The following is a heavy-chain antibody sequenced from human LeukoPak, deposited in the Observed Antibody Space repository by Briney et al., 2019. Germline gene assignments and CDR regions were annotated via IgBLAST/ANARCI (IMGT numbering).Heavy chain of an antibody. V-gene: IGHV4-39*02. Sequence: NSSETLSLTCTVSGGSISSSSYYWGWIRQPPGKGLEWIGSIYYTGTTYYNPSLRSRVTISVDTSKNHFSLKLSSVTAADTALYYCASAPRQGSIGGLDYWGQGTLVTVSS. CDR2: IYYTGTT. D-gene: IGHD3-16*01. J-gene: IGHJ4*02. CDR3: ASAPRQGSIGGLDY. CDR1: GGSISSSSYY.